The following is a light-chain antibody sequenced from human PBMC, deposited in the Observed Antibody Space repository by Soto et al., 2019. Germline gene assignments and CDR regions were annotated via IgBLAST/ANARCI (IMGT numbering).Light chain of an antibody. J-gene: IGLJ2*01. Sequence: QPVLTQSPSASSSLGASVKLTCTLSSGHSSYAIAWHQQQPEKGPRYLMKINSDGSHTKGDGIPDRFSGSSSGAERYLTISSLQSEDEADYFCQTWGNGFVVFGGGTKLTVL. CDR1: SGHSSYA. CDR3: QTWGNGFVV. V-gene: IGLV4-69*01. CDR2: INSDGSH.